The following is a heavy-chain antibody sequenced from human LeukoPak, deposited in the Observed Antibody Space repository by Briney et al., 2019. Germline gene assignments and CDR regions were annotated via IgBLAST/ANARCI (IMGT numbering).Heavy chain of an antibody. CDR2: IIPIFGTA. J-gene: IGHJ5*02. V-gene: IGHV1-69*05. CDR3: ARRASGSPSGHWFDP. CDR1: GGTFSSYA. D-gene: IGHD3-3*01. Sequence: GSSVKVSCKASGGTFSSYAISWVRQAPGQGLEWMGGIIPIFGTANYAQKFQGRVTITTDESTSTAYMELSSLRSEDTAVYYCARRASGSPSGHWFDPWGQGTLVTVSS.